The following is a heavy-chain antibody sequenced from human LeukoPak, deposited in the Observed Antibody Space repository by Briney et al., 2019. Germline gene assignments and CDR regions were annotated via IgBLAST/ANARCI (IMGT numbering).Heavy chain of an antibody. CDR1: GFTFSSYA. CDR3: AKGRNEDGDAALNY. Sequence: PGGALRLSCAASGFTFSSYAMSWVRQAPGKGLEWVSSISGSGGNTFYADSVKGRFTISRDNAKHTLYLQMNSLRAEDTAAYHCAKGRNEDGDAALNYWGQGTLVTDSS. V-gene: IGHV3-23*01. CDR2: ISGSGGNT. D-gene: IGHD4-17*01. J-gene: IGHJ4*02.